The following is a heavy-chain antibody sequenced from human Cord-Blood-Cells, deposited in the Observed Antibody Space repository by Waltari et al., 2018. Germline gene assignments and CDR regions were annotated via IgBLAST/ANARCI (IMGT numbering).Heavy chain of an antibody. CDR2: ISAYNGNT. Sequence: QVQLVQSGAEVKKPGASVKVSCKASGYTFTSYGISWVRQAPGQGLEWMGWISAYNGNTNYAQKLQCRFTMTTDTSTCTAYMELRSLRSDDTAVYYCARVYEDPEAMLDTAMVMGYYGMDVWGQGTTVTVSS. CDR1: GYTFTSYG. CDR3: ARVYEDPEAMLDTAMVMGYYGMDV. V-gene: IGHV1-18*01. D-gene: IGHD5-18*01. J-gene: IGHJ6*02.